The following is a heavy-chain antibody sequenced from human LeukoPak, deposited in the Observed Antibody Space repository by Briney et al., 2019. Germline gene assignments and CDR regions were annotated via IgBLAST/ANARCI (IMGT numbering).Heavy chain of an antibody. CDR3: TRAGLWFGGHYYYYGMDV. V-gene: IGHV3-49*03. Sequence: GGSLRLSCTASGFTFGDYAMSWFRQAPGKGLEWVGFIRSKAYGGTTEYAASVKGRFTISRDDSKSIAYLQMNSLKTEDTAVYYCTRAGLWFGGHYYYYGMDVWGQGTTVTVSS. J-gene: IGHJ6*02. CDR1: GFTFGDYA. CDR2: IRSKAYGGTT. D-gene: IGHD3-10*01.